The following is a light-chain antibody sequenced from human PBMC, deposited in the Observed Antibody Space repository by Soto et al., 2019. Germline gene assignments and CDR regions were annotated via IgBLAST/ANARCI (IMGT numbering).Light chain of an antibody. CDR1: SSNIGADYD. CDR3: QSYVSGLSASGV. CDR2: ANI. J-gene: IGLJ1*01. Sequence: QSVLTQPPSVSGAPGQRVTISCTGSSSNIGADYDVHWFQQLRGTAPKLLIYANIHRPSGVPDRFSGSKSGTSASRAITGLQAEDEADYYCQSYVSGLSASGVFGTGTKLTVL. V-gene: IGLV1-40*01.